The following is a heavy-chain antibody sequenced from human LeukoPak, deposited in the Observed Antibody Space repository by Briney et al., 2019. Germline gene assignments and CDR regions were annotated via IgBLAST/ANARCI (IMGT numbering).Heavy chain of an antibody. V-gene: IGHV3-30*02. Sequence: PGGSLRLSCAASGFTFSSYGMHWVRQAPGKGLEWVAFIRYDGSNKYYADSVKGRFTISRDNSKNTLYLQMNSLRVEDTAVYYCAKDWSYRGWAYYLDYWGQGTLLTVSS. J-gene: IGHJ4*02. CDR2: IRYDGSNK. CDR1: GFTFSSYG. CDR3: AKDWSYRGWAYYLDY. D-gene: IGHD6-19*01.